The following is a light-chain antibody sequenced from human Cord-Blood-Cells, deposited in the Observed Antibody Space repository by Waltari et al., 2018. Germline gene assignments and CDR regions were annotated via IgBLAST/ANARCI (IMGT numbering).Light chain of an antibody. CDR2: AAS. Sequence: DIQMTQSPSSLSASVGDRVTIPCRASPSISSYLNWYQQKPGKAPKLLIYAASSLQSGVPSRFSGSGSGTDCTLTISSLQPEDFATYYCQQSYSTPPLTFGGGTKVEIK. J-gene: IGKJ4*01. CDR3: QQSYSTPPLT. CDR1: PSISSY. V-gene: IGKV1-39*01.